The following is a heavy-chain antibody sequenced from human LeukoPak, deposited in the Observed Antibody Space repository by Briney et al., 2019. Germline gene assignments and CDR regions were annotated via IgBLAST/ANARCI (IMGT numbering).Heavy chain of an antibody. CDR3: AKEPVRGVIITILDY. V-gene: IGHV3-23*01. CDR1: GFTFSSYA. J-gene: IGHJ4*02. Sequence: GGSLRLSCAASGFTFSSYAMSWVRQAPGKGLEWVSAISGSGGSTYYADSVKGRFTISRDNSKNTLYLQMNSLRAEDTAVYDCAKEPVRGVIITILDYWGQGTLVTVSS. CDR2: ISGSGGST. D-gene: IGHD3-10*01.